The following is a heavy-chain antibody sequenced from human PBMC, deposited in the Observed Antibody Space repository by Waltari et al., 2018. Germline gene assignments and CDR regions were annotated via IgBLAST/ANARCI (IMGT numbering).Heavy chain of an antibody. V-gene: IGHV3-15*01. CDR3: TKPTKLTPDAFDV. J-gene: IGHJ3*01. D-gene: IGHD3-9*01. Sequence: DVQLVESGGDLVKPGGSLRLSCAVSGFTFSNSWMGWVRQAPGKGMEWFGRIKSKDDGATAVFAASVKGRFTIARDDSKNILYLQMNNLQVEDTAVYYCTKPTKLTPDAFDVWGRGTWVSVS. CDR1: GFTFSNSW. CDR2: IKSKDDGATA.